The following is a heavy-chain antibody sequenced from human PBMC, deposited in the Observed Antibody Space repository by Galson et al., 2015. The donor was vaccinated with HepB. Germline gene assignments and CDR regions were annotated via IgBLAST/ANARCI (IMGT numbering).Heavy chain of an antibody. CDR3: ARAGIAAPVDY. J-gene: IGHJ4*02. CDR2: ISSSSSTI. CDR1: GFTFSSYS. Sequence: SLRLSCAASGFTFSSYSMNWVRQAPGKGLEWVSYISSSSSTIYYADSVKGRFTISRDNAKNSLYLQMNSLRAEDTAVYYCARAGIAAPVDYWGQGTLVTVSS. V-gene: IGHV3-48*01. D-gene: IGHD6-13*01.